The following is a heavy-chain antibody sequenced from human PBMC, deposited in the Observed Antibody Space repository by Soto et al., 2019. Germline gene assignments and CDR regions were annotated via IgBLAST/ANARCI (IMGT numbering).Heavy chain of an antibody. CDR2: IYYSGST. V-gene: IGHV4-31*03. J-gene: IGHJ5*02. Sequence: QVQLQESGPGLVKPSQTLSLTCTVSGGSISSGGSYWSWIRQHPGKGLEWIGYIYYSGSTYYNPSLKSRVTISVDTSKNQFSLKLSSVTAADTAVNYCARDLRDCSGGSCYSGWFDPWGQGTLVTVSS. CDR3: ARDLRDCSGGSCYSGWFDP. CDR1: GGSISSGGSY. D-gene: IGHD2-15*01.